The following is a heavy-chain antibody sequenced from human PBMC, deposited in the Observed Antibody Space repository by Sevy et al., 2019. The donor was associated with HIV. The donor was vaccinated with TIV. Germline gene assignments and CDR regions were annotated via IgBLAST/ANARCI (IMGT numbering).Heavy chain of an antibody. J-gene: IGHJ4*02. CDR2: IYSDGTT. V-gene: IGHV3-66*01. Sequence: GGSLRLSCSASGFTVSINYMTWVRQPPGKGLEWDSVIYSDGTTHHGDTVKGRFTISRDNSENTLYLQMNSLRVEDTAVYYCARGKGGYGYGLNYWGQGTLVTVSS. D-gene: IGHD5-18*01. CDR3: ARGKGGYGYGLNY. CDR1: GFTVSINY.